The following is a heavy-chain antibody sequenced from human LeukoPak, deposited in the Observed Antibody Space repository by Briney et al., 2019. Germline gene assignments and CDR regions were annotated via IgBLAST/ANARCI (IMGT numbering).Heavy chain of an antibody. J-gene: IGHJ1*01. Sequence: PGGSLRLSCAASGFTFSSYGMHWVRQAPGKGLEWVAVIWYDGSNKYYADSVKGRFTISRDNSKNTLYLQMNSLRVEDTAVYYCARGLSVLPDNHWGQGTLVTVSS. D-gene: IGHD1-1*01. CDR1: GFTFSSYG. CDR3: ARGLSVLPDNH. CDR2: IWYDGSNK. V-gene: IGHV3-33*01.